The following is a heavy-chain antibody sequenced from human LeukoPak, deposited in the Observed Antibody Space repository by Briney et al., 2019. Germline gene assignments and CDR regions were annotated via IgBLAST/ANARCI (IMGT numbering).Heavy chain of an antibody. CDR3: ARAPGWNYGYYMDV. D-gene: IGHD1-7*01. Sequence: PGGSLRLSCAASGFTVSSNYMSWVRQAPGKGLEWVSVIYSGGSTYYADSVKGRFTISRDNSKNTLYLQMNSLRAEDTAVYYCARAPGWNYGYYMDVWAKGPRSPSP. J-gene: IGHJ6*03. V-gene: IGHV3-53*01. CDR1: GFTVSSNY. CDR2: IYSGGST.